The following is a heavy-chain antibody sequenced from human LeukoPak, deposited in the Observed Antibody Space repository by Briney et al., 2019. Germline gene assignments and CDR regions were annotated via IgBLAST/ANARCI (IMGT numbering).Heavy chain of an antibody. CDR2: ISPNSGDT. V-gene: IGHV1-2*02. Sequence: GASVKVSCKTSGYTFTGYFMHWVRQAPRQGLEWMGWISPNSGDTSYAQKFQGRVTMTRDTSISTAYMELSGLRSDDSALYYCARGWGSYLTAFDIWGQGTMVTVSS. CDR1: GYTFTGYF. D-gene: IGHD1-26*01. CDR3: ARGWGSYLTAFDI. J-gene: IGHJ3*02.